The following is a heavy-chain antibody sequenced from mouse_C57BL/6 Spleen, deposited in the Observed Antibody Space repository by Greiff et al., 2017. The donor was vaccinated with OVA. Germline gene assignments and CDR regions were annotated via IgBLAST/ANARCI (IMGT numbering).Heavy chain of an antibody. D-gene: IGHD1-1*01. V-gene: IGHV1-5*01. CDR1: GYTFTSYW. J-gene: IGHJ1*03. CDR2: IYPGNSDT. Sequence: EVHLVESGTVLARPGASVKMSCKTSGYTFTSYWMHWVKQRPGQGLEWIGAIYPGNSDTSYNQKFKGKAKLTAVTSSSTAYMELSSLTSEDSAVYFCTCPPAYYVSSYGYIDVWGKGTTVTVSS. CDR3: TCPPAYYVSSYGYIDV.